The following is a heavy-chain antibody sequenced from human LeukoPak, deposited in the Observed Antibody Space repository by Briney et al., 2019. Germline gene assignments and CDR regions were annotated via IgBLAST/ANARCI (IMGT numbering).Heavy chain of an antibody. D-gene: IGHD5-12*01. Sequence: SETLSLTCTVSGGSISSSSYYWGWIRQPPGKGLEWVGSIYYSWSTYYNPSLKSRVTISVDTSKNQFSLKLSSVTAADTAVYYCATSGYDTSPEYWGQGTLVTVSS. J-gene: IGHJ4*02. V-gene: IGHV4-39*01. CDR2: IYYSWST. CDR1: GGSISSSSYY. CDR3: ATSGYDTSPEY.